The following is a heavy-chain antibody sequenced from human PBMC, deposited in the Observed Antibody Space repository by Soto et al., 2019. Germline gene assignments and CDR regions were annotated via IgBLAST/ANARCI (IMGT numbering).Heavy chain of an antibody. CDR2: ISYSGST. CDR3: ARDGAATGSVYLDY. CDR1: GGSVSGYF. D-gene: IGHD6-13*01. Sequence: QVQLQESGPGLVKPSETLSLTCTVSGGSVSGYFWTWIRQPPGKGLEWIGYISYSGSTNYNSSLKSRVTMSIETSKNLFSRRLTSVSAADTAGYYCARDGAATGSVYLDYWGQGTLVTVSS. V-gene: IGHV4-59*02. J-gene: IGHJ4*02.